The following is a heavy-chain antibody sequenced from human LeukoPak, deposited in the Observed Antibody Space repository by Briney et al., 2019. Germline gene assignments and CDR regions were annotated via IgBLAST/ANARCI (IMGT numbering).Heavy chain of an antibody. V-gene: IGHV4-59*01. D-gene: IGHD3-10*01. CDR3: ARDAHRGVTQFDP. CDR1: GGSLSSYF. J-gene: IGHJ5*02. CDR2: ISYNGRT. Sequence: PSETLSLTCTVSGGSLSSYFWSWIRQPPGKGLEWIGYISYNGRTNYNPSLKSRVIISVDTSKSQFSLNLSSVTAADTAVYYCARDAHRGVTQFDPWGQGTLVTVSS.